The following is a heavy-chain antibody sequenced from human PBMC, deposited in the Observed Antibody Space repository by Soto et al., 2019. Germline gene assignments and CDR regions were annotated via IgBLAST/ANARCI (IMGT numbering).Heavy chain of an antibody. V-gene: IGHV3-23*01. Sequence: EVQLLESGGGLVQPGGSLRLSCAASGFTFSNYGMTWVRQAPGKGLEWVSGITNTGGGTYYADSVKGRFTISRDNSKNTLYLQMNNLRAEDTAIYYCAKQFRLNDYWGQGTLVTVSS. D-gene: IGHD2-21*01. CDR2: ITNTGGGT. CDR1: GFTFSNYG. CDR3: AKQFRLNDY. J-gene: IGHJ4*02.